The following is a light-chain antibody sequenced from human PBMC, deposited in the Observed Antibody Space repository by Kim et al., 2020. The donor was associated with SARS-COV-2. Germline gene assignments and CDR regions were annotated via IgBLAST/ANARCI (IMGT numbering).Light chain of an antibody. Sequence: DIVMTQSPDSLAVPLGERANIDCKSTQSLLYASNNKNYLAWYQQRPGQPPKLLFYWASTRESGIPDRFSGSGSGTDFTLTISNLQAEDVAVYYCQQYYAAPYTFGQGTKVDIK. CDR1: QSLLYASNNKNY. CDR2: WAS. J-gene: IGKJ2*01. V-gene: IGKV4-1*01. CDR3: QQYYAAPYT.